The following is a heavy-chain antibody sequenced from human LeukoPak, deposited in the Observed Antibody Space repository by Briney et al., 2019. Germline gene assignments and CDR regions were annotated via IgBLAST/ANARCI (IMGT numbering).Heavy chain of an antibody. CDR3: AKAYKSSSWYYFDY. Sequence: QSGGSLRLSCAASGFTFDDYAMHWVRQAPGKGLEWVSGISWNSGSIGYADSVKGRFTISRDNAKNSLYLQMNSLRAEDMALYYCAKAYKSSSWYYFDYWGQGTLVTVSS. D-gene: IGHD6-13*01. V-gene: IGHV3-9*03. CDR2: ISWNSGSI. CDR1: GFTFDDYA. J-gene: IGHJ4*02.